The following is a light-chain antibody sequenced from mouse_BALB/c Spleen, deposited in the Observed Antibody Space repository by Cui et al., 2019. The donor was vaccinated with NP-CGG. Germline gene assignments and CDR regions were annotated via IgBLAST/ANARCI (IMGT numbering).Light chain of an antibody. CDR1: TGAVTTSNY. V-gene: IGLV1*01. CDR2: GTN. CDR3: APWYSNHWL. Sequence: QAVVTQESALTTSPGETVTLTCRSSTGAVTTSNYANWVQEKPEHLFTGLIGGTNNRAPGVPARFSGFLIGDKAALTITGAQTEDEAIYFCAPWYSNHWLFGGGTKLTVL. J-gene: IGLJ1*01.